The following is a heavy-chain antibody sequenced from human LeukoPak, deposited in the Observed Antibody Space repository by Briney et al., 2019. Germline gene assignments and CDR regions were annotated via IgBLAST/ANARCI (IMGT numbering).Heavy chain of an antibody. CDR1: GFTFSSYA. CDR3: AKVSVSQGYLDNPRAKPHKYYFDY. D-gene: IGHD5/OR15-5a*01. Sequence: PGGSLRLSCAASGFTFSSYAMSWVRQAPGKGLEWVSAISGSGGSTYYADSVKGRFTISRDNSKNTLYLQMNSLRAEDTAVYYCAKVSVSQGYLDNPRAKPHKYYFDYWGQGTLVTVSS. CDR2: ISGSGGST. J-gene: IGHJ4*02. V-gene: IGHV3-23*01.